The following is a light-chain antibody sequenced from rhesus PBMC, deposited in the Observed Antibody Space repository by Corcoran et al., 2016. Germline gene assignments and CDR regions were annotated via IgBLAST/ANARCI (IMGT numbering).Light chain of an antibody. V-gene: IGKV1-22*01. CDR3: QQYSRSPFT. CDR2: KTS. J-gene: IGKJ3*01. Sequence: IQMTQSPSSLSASVGDTVPITCRASKSISSWLDWYQQQPGKAPKLLIYKTSSLQSGVPSRFSGSGSRTDFTLTSSSLQPEDIATYDCQQYSRSPFTFGPGTKLDIK. CDR1: KSISSW.